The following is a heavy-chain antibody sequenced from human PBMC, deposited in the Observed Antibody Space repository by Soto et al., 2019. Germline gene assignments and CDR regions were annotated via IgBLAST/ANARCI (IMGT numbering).Heavy chain of an antibody. D-gene: IGHD3-10*01. CDR3: VRYRDYCDGMDV. J-gene: IGHJ6*02. CDR1: GYTFTSYD. CDR2: MNVNSGYT. Sequence: QVQLVQSGAEVKKPGASVKVSCKASGYTFTSYDIHWVRQATGQGLEWMGWMNVNSGYTDSAQRFRGRVTSTKTTSINPTYLELSSLTAEDTAVYYCVRYRDYCDGMDVWGQGTTVTVSS. V-gene: IGHV1-8*01.